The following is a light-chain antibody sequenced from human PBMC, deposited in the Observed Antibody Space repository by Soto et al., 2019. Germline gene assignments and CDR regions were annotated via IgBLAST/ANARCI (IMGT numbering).Light chain of an antibody. CDR3: SSYAGSNRLV. V-gene: IGLV2-8*01. CDR2: EVN. J-gene: IGLJ2*01. CDR1: SSDVGNYNF. Sequence: QSVLTQPPSASGSPGQSVTISCTGTSSDVGNYNFVSWYQQHPGKAPKLMIYEVNKRPSGVPDRFSGSKSGNTASLTVSGLQADDEADYYCSSYAGSNRLVFGGGTKGPS.